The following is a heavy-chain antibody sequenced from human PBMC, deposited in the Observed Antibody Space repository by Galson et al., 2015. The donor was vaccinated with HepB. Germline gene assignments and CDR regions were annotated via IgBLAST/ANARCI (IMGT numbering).Heavy chain of an antibody. Sequence: SLRLSCAASGFIFSSFGMHWVRQAPGKGLEWVGVIWSDGSNKSYADFVKGRFTISRDNSKKTVYWRMNSLRVEETAVYYCASEGPYASSCMDYWGQGTLGTVSS. CDR1: GFIFSSFG. CDR2: IWSDGSNK. J-gene: IGHJ4*02. V-gene: IGHV3-33*01. CDR3: ASEGPYASSCMDY. D-gene: IGHD6-13*01.